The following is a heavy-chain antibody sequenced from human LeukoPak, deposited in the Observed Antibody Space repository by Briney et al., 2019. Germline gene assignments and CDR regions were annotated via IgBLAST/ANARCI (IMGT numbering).Heavy chain of an antibody. CDR2: IYSGDNT. Sequence: PGGSLRLSFAASGFTVSSNYMSWVRQAPGKGLEWVSVIYSGDNTYYADSVKGRFTIYRDNSKNTLYLQMNSLRAEDTAVYYCAGTYYYDSSDYYPFAYWGQGTLVTVSS. D-gene: IGHD3-22*01. J-gene: IGHJ4*02. CDR1: GFTVSSNY. V-gene: IGHV3-53*01. CDR3: AGTYYYDSSDYYPFAY.